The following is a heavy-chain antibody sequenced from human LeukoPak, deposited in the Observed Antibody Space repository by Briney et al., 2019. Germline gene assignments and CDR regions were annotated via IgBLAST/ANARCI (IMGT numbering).Heavy chain of an antibody. CDR2: IRYDGSNK. V-gene: IGHV3-30*02. D-gene: IGHD3-22*01. CDR3: AKDYYYYDSSGFLFDY. CDR1: GFTFSHYG. Sequence: GGSLRLSCAASGFTFSHYGMSWARQAPGKGLEWVAFIRYDGSNKYYADSVKGRFTISRDNSKNTLYLQMNSLRAEDTAVYYCAKDYYYYDSSGFLFDYWGQGTLVTVSS. J-gene: IGHJ4*02.